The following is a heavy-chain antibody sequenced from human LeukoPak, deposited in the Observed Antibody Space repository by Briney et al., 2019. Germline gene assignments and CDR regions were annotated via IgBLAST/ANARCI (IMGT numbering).Heavy chain of an antibody. CDR3: ASGGGWVFFN. Sequence: GGSLRLSCAASGFTFSSYAMSWVRQAPGKGLEWVSAISGSGGSTYYADSVKGRFTISRDNSKNTLYLHMNSLRAEDTAVYYCASGGGWVFFNWGQGTLVTVSS. V-gene: IGHV3-23*01. CDR2: ISGSGGST. CDR1: GFTFSSYA. D-gene: IGHD6-19*01. J-gene: IGHJ4*02.